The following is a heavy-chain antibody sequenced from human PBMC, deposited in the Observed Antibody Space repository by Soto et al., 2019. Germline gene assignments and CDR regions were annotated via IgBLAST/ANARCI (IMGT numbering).Heavy chain of an antibody. CDR3: ASHGCTGGYFDAFDI. D-gene: IGHD6-25*01. J-gene: IGHJ3*02. V-gene: IGHV4-39*01. CDR1: GGSISSSRCH. Sequence: PSETLSLTCTVSGGSISSSRCHWGWIRQPPGKGLEWIASIKYSGTTFYNPSLKSRVTLSVDTSKNQFALKLSSVTAAETAVYYCASHGCTGGYFDAFDIWGQRTMGTAS. CDR2: IKYSGTT.